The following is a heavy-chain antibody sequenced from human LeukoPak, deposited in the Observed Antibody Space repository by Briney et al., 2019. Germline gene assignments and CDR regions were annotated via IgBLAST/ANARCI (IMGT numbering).Heavy chain of an antibody. CDR1: GGSISSGGYY. Sequence: SETLSLTCTVSGGSISSGGYYWGRIRQPPGKGLEWIASIYYSGSIYHNPSLKSRVTISVDTSKNQFSLELSSVTAADPAMYCCARHIVGATPYYFDYWGQGTLVTVSS. D-gene: IGHD1-26*01. CDR2: IYYSGSI. V-gene: IGHV4-39*01. CDR3: ARHIVGATPYYFDY. J-gene: IGHJ4*02.